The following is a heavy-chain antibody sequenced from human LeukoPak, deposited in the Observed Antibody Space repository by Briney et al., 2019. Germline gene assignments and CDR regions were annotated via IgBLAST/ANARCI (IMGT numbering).Heavy chain of an antibody. Sequence: PGGSLRLSCAASGFTFSSYEMNWVRQAPGKGLEWVSYISSSSSTIYYADSVKGRFTISRDNAKNSLYLQMNSLRAEDTAVYYCARVRRLYCSSTSCYTDYYYYYMDVWGKGTTVTVSS. J-gene: IGHJ6*03. D-gene: IGHD2-2*02. CDR3: ARVRRLYCSSTSCYTDYYYYYMDV. V-gene: IGHV3-48*01. CDR1: GFTFSSYE. CDR2: ISSSSSTI.